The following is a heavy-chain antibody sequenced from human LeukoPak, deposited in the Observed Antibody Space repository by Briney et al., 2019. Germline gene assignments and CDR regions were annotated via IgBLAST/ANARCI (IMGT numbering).Heavy chain of an antibody. J-gene: IGHJ4*02. Sequence: ASVKVSCKASGYTFTGYYIHWVRQAPGQGLEWMGWINPNTGDTNYAQKFQGRVTMTRDTSISTAYMELTRLRSDDKAVYYCARGYYDSSAYYSADYWGQGTLVTVSS. D-gene: IGHD3-22*01. CDR2: INPNTGDT. CDR1: GYTFTGYY. CDR3: ARGYYDSSAYYSADY. V-gene: IGHV1-2*02.